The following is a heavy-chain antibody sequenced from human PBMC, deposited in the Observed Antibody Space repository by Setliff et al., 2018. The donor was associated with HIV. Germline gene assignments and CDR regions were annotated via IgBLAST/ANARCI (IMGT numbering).Heavy chain of an antibody. D-gene: IGHD3-22*01. V-gene: IGHV4-34*01. Sequence: SETLSLTCAVYGGSFSGYHWSWIRQSPGKGLEWIGYIYYSGNTYYNPSLKRRVTMSVDTSKNQFSLKLRSVTVADTATYYCARATSPRPMIRGGWFDPWGQGILVTVSS. CDR3: ARATSPRPMIRGGWFDP. J-gene: IGHJ5*02. CDR1: GGSFSGYH. CDR2: IYYSGNT.